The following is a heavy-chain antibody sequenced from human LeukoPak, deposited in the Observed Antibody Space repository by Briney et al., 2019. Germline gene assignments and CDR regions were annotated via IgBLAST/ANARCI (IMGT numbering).Heavy chain of an antibody. Sequence: ASVKVSCKASGYTFTSYDINWVRQATGQGLEWMGWMNPNSGNTGYAQKFQGRVTMTRDTSTSTVYMELSSLRSEDTAVYYCASGAGEQQLFDYWGQGTLVTVSS. CDR1: GYTFTSYD. V-gene: IGHV1-8*01. J-gene: IGHJ4*02. CDR3: ASGAGEQQLFDY. CDR2: MNPNSGNT. D-gene: IGHD6-13*01.